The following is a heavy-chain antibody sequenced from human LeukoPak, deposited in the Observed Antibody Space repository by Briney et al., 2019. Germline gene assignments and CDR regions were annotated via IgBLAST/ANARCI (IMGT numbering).Heavy chain of an antibody. CDR3: AWGYDILTGVDAFDI. V-gene: IGHV1-3*01. CDR1: GYTFTSYA. D-gene: IGHD3-9*01. CDR2: INAGNGNT. Sequence: ASVKVSGKASGYTFTSYAMHWVRQAPGQRLEWMGWINAGNGNTKYSQKFQGRVTITRDTSASTAYMELSSLRSEDTAVYYCAWGYDILTGVDAFDIWGQGTMVTVSS. J-gene: IGHJ3*02.